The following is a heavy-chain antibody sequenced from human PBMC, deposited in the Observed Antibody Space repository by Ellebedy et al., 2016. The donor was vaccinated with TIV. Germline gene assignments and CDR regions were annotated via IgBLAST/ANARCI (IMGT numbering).Heavy chain of an antibody. J-gene: IGHJ5*02. Sequence: GESLKISCAASGFSLSSYWLSWVRQAPGKGLEWVANTDQDGGAKFYVDSVKGRFTISKDNAKNSLFLQMTSLRTEDTGVYYCVRDYWGPAGPWGQGTLVTVSS. V-gene: IGHV3-7*03. CDR3: VRDYWGPAGP. D-gene: IGHD7-27*01. CDR1: GFSLSSYW. CDR2: TDQDGGAK.